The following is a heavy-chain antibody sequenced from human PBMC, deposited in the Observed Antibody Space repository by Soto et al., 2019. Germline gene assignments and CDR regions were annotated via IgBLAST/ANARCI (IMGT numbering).Heavy chain of an antibody. V-gene: IGHV1-2*04. Sequence: QVQLVQSGAEVKKPGASVTVSCRASGDTFTGYYMHWVRQAPGQGLEWMGWINPNSGVTKYAQKFQGWVTMTRDTSIRTVYMELSRLRSDDTAVYYCARESGGATATLDYYYFYMDVWGTGTTVTVSS. J-gene: IGHJ6*03. CDR1: GDTFTGYY. CDR3: ARESGGATATLDYYYFYMDV. D-gene: IGHD5-12*01. CDR2: INPNSGVT.